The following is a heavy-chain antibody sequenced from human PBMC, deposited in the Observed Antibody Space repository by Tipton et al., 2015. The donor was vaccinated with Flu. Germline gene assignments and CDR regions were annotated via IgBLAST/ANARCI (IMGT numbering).Heavy chain of an antibody. D-gene: IGHD3-3*01. V-gene: IGHV4-59*01. CDR2: IYYSGST. J-gene: IGHJ6*03. Sequence: TLSLTCTVSGGSISSYYWSWIRQSPGKGLEWIGYIYYSGSTNYNPSLKSRVTISVDTSKNQFSLKLSSVTAADTAVYYCARHYDFWSGPYMDVWGKGTTVTVSS. CDR1: GGSISSYY. CDR3: ARHYDFWSGPYMDV.